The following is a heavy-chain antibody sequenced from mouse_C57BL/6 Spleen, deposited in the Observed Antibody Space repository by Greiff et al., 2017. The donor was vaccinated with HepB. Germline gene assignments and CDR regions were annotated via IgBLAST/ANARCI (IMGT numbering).Heavy chain of an antibody. V-gene: IGHV3-6*01. D-gene: IGHD2-1*01. CDR1: GYSITSGYY. J-gene: IGHJ3*01. CDR3: AREGGYGNYVGFAY. CDR2: ISYDGSN. Sequence: EVQLQESGPGLVKPSQSLSLTCSVTGYSITSGYYWNWIRQFPGNKLEWMGYISYDGSNNYNPSLKNRISITRDTSKNQFFLKLNSVTTEDTATYYCAREGGYGNYVGFAYWGQGTLVTVSA.